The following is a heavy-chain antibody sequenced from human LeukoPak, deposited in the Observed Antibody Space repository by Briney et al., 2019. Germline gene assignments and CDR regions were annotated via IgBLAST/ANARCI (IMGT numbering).Heavy chain of an antibody. V-gene: IGHV4-39*01. J-gene: IGHJ6*03. CDR2: IYYSGST. CDR3: ARTAGYSYGYYYYYYYMDV. Sequence: SETLSLTCTVPGGSISSSSYYWGWIRQPPGKGLEWIGSIYYSGSTYYNPSLKSRVTISVDTSKNQFSLKLSSVTAADTAVYYCARTAGYSYGYYYYYYYMDVWGKGTTVTVSS. D-gene: IGHD5-18*01. CDR1: GGSISSSSYY.